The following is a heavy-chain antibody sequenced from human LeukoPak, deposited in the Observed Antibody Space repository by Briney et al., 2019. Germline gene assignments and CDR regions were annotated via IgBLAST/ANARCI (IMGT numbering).Heavy chain of an antibody. Sequence: SETLPLTCTVSGGSISSYYWSWIRQPPGKGLEWIGYIYYSGSTNYNPSLKSRVTISVDTSKNQFSLKLSSVTAADTAVYYCARADGVTMVRGVFPWFDPWGQGTLVTVSS. CDR2: IYYSGST. CDR3: ARADGVTMVRGVFPWFDP. J-gene: IGHJ5*02. V-gene: IGHV4-59*01. D-gene: IGHD3-10*01. CDR1: GGSISSYY.